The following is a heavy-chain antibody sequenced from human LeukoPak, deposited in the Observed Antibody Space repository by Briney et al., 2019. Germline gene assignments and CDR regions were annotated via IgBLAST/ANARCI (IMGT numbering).Heavy chain of an antibody. J-gene: IGHJ4*02. V-gene: IGHV3-23*01. D-gene: IGHD5-18*01. Sequence: PGGSLRLSCAASGFTFSSYAMTWVRQAPGKGLEWVSAISGSGGSTYYADSVKGRFTISRDNSKNTLYLQMNSRRAEDTAIYYCAGQGYRQVDYWGQGTLVTVSS. CDR3: AGQGYRQVDY. CDR1: GFTFSSYA. CDR2: ISGSGGST.